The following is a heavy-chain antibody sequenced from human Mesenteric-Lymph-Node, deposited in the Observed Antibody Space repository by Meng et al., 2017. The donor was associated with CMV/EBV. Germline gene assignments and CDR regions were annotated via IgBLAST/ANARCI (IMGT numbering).Heavy chain of an antibody. J-gene: IGHJ4*02. D-gene: IGHD3-9*01. CDR3: ARGSSYDILTGYFDY. Sequence: QVQVSQGGAGLLNPSEPLSRTCAVYGGSFSGYYWNWIRQSPEKGLEWIGEINHSGSTTYNPSFTSRIIISVDTSTNQISLNMSSVTAADTAVYYCARGSSYDILTGYFDYWGQGALVTVSS. CDR1: GGSFSGYY. V-gene: IGHV4-34*01. CDR2: INHSGST.